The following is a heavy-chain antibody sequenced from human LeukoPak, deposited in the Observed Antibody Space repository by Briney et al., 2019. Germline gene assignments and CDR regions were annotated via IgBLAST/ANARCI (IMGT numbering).Heavy chain of an antibody. CDR3: ARDWSGGSCFDY. D-gene: IGHD2-15*01. J-gene: IGHJ4*02. CDR2: IYYSGST. V-gene: IGHV4-59*12. CDR1: GGSISSYY. Sequence: SETLSLTCTVSGGSISSYYWSWIRQPPGKGLEWIGYIYYSGSTNYSPSLKSRVTISVDKSKNQFSLKLNSMTTADTAVYYCARDWSGGSCFDYWGQGTLVTVSS.